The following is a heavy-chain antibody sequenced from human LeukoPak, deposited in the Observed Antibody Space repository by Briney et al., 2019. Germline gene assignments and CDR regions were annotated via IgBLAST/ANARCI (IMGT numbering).Heavy chain of an antibody. J-gene: IGHJ4*02. Sequence: SVKVSCKASGGTFSSYAISWVRQAPGQGLEWMGGIIPIFGTANYAQKFQGRVTITADESTSTAYMELSSLRSEDTAVYYCARTQDYCRSTSCYTSFDYWGQGTLVTVSS. D-gene: IGHD2-2*01. V-gene: IGHV1-69*13. CDR2: IIPIFGTA. CDR3: ARTQDYCRSTSCYTSFDY. CDR1: GGTFSSYA.